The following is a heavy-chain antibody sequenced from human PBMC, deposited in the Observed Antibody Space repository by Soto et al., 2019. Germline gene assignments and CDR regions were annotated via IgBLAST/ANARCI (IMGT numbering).Heavy chain of an antibody. D-gene: IGHD5-12*01. V-gene: IGHV1-3*01. CDR3: ARAISGYVT. CDR1: GINYNTYA. CDR2: INASNGDT. J-gene: IGHJ4*02. Sequence: QVQLVQAGAEMKKPGASVKLSCKTSGINYNTYAIHWVRQAPGQGLEWMGWINASNGDTRYSQNFQGRVTFTRDTSASTVYMDLDSLKSEDTGVYYCARAISGYVTWGQGTLVTVSS.